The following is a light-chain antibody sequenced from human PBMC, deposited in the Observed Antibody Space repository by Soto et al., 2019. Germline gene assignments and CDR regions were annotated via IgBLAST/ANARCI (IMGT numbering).Light chain of an antibody. CDR2: GNI. J-gene: IGLJ1*01. CDR1: SSNIGAGYD. Sequence: QSVLTQPPSVSGAPGQRVTISCTGSSSNIGAGYDVHWYQQRPGTAHKLLIFGNINRPSGVPDRFSGSKSGTSASLAITGLQAEDEGDYYCQSYDSTLRARYVFGTGTKLTVL. V-gene: IGLV1-40*01. CDR3: QSYDSTLRARYV.